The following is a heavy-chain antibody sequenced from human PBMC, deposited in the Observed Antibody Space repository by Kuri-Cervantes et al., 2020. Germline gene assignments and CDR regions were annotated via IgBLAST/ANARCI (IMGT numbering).Heavy chain of an antibody. Sequence: GGSLRLSCAASGFTFSSYAMHWVRQAPGKGLEWLAFIRNDGHNKYYADSVKGRFTISRDNARNALYLQMNDLRAEDTGVYHCARIPDIVVVPSLSFWGRGAQVTVSS. V-gene: IGHV3-33*08. CDR3: ARIPDIVVVPSLSF. CDR2: IRNDGHNK. D-gene: IGHD2-2*01. J-gene: IGHJ4*02. CDR1: GFTFSSYA.